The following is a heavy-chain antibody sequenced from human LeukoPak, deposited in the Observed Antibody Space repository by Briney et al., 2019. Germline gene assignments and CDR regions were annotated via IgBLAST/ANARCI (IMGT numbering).Heavy chain of an antibody. CDR2: VIPMFGTV. Sequence: ASVKVSCKPSGGTLSTYAISWVRQAPGQGPQWMGGVIPMFGTVRYAQKFQGRVTIIADDSTSTAYMELSSLRFEDTAVYYCASRGGVTQENDYYYFAMDVWGQGTTVTVSS. J-gene: IGHJ6*02. CDR3: ASRGGVTQENDYYYFAMDV. V-gene: IGHV1-69*13. D-gene: IGHD2-21*02. CDR1: GGTLSTYA.